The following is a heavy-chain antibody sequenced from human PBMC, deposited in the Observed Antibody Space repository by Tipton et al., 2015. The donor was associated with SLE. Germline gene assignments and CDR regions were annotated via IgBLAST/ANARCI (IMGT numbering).Heavy chain of an antibody. V-gene: IGHV4-39*07. CDR2: IYYSGST. J-gene: IGHJ3*02. CDR1: GGSISSTSYY. Sequence: GLVKPSETLSLTCIVSGGSISSTSYYWGWIRQPPGKGLEWIGSIYYSGSTYYNPSLKSRVTISVDTSKNQFSLKLSSVTAADTAVYYCAWYYYDSSGYYDHDAFDIWGQGTMVTVSS. CDR3: AWYYYDSSGYYDHDAFDI. D-gene: IGHD3-22*01.